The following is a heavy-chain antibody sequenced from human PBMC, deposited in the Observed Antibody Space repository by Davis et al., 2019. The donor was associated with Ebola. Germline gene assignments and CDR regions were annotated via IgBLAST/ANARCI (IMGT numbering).Heavy chain of an antibody. D-gene: IGHD3-3*01. V-gene: IGHV4-59*01. Sequence: MPSETLSLTCTVSGGSITTYYWGWIRQSPEKGLEWIGYLHYSGSTNYNPSLKSRVTTSVDTSKNQFSLKLTSVTAADTAVYYCARDHYDFWSGPLGYFDYWGQGTLVTVSS. CDR3: ARDHYDFWSGPLGYFDY. CDR2: LHYSGST. CDR1: GGSITTYY. J-gene: IGHJ4*02.